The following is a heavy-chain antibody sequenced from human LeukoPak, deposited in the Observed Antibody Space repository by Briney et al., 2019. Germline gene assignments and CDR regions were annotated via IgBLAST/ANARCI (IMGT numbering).Heavy chain of an antibody. CDR1: GFTFSSYW. CDR3: AKVLVATTASGTFDI. CDR2: IKQDGSEK. Sequence: GSLRLSCATSGFTFSSYWMNWVRQAPGKGLEWVANIKQDGSEKYYVDSLKGRFTISRDNAKNSLYLQMSSLRAEDTAVYYCAKVLVATTASGTFDIWGQGTMVTVSS. V-gene: IGHV3-7*04. D-gene: IGHD1-1*01. J-gene: IGHJ3*02.